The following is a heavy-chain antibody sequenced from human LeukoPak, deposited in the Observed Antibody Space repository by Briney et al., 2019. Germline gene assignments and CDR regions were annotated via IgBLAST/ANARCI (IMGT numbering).Heavy chain of an antibody. Sequence: GGSLRLSCAASGFTFSNYWVSWVRRAPGKGLEWVANIKEDGSDKNYVDSVKGRFTISRDNSKNTLYLQMNSLRTEDTAVYYCARDYCSSTSCLFDYWGQGTLVTVSS. CDR2: IKEDGSDK. CDR1: GFTFSNYW. J-gene: IGHJ4*02. V-gene: IGHV3-7*01. D-gene: IGHD2-2*01. CDR3: ARDYCSSTSCLFDY.